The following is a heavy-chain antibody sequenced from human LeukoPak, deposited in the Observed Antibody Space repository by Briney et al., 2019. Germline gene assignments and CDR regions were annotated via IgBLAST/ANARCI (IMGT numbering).Heavy chain of an antibody. D-gene: IGHD2-2*01. CDR3: ARDSSYYYMDV. V-gene: IGHV3-7*01. Sequence: PGGPLRLSCAAWGFTFSSYWMSWLRQARGGGLEWVANIKQDGSEKYSVDSVKGRFTISRNNAKNTLYLQMNSLRAEDTAVYYGARDSSYYYMDVWGKGTTVTVSS. CDR1: GFTFSSYW. J-gene: IGHJ6*03. CDR2: IKQDGSEK.